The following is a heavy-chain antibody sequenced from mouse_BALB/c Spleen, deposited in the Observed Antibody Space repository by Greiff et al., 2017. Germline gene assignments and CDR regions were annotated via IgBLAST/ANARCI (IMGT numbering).Heavy chain of an antibody. CDR1: GYSFTSYY. V-gene: IGHV1-66*01. D-gene: IGHD1-1*01. CDR2: IFPGSGNT. J-gene: IGHJ4*01. CDR3: ARDYGSSYVGAMDY. Sequence: QVHVKQSGPELVKPGASVKISCKASGYSFTSYYIHWVKQRPGQGLEWIGWIFPGSGNTKYNEKFKGKATLTADTSSSTAYMQLSSLTSEDSAVYFCARDYGSSYVGAMDYWGQGTSVTVSS.